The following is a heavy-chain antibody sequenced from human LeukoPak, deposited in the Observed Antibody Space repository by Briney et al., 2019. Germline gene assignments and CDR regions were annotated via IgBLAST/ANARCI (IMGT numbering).Heavy chain of an antibody. D-gene: IGHD2-2*01. CDR3: AKANEDIVVVPAADFDH. V-gene: IGHV3-23*01. CDR2: ISGSGGST. J-gene: IGHJ4*02. CDR1: GFTFSSYV. Sequence: GGSLRLSCAASGFTFSSYVMSWVRQAPGKGLEWVSAISGSGGSTYYADSVKGRFTISRDNSKNTLYLQMNSLRAEDTAVYYCAKANEDIVVVPAADFDHWGQGTLVTVSS.